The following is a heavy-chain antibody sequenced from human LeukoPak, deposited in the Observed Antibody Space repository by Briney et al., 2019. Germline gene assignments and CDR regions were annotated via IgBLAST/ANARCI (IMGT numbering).Heavy chain of an antibody. CDR3: AREGNSGFGAFDI. CDR2: ISYDGSNK. D-gene: IGHD1-26*01. J-gene: IGHJ3*02. Sequence: GRSLRLSCAASGFTFSSYGMHWVRQAPGKGLEWVAVISYDGSNKYYADSVKGRFTISRDNSKNTLYLQMNSLRAEDTAVYYCAREGNSGFGAFDIWGQGTMVTVSS. V-gene: IGHV3-30*03. CDR1: GFTFSSYG.